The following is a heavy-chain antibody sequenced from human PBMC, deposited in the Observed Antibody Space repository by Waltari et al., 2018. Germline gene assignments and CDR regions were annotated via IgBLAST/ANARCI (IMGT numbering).Heavy chain of an antibody. D-gene: IGHD6-13*01. V-gene: IGHV4-61*02. CDR1: GGSISSGSYY. CDR3: ARVGQQLTRKWFDP. CDR2: IYTSGST. J-gene: IGHJ5*02. Sequence: QVQLQESGTGRVKHSKTLSLTCTVSGGSISSGSYYWRWIRQPAGKGLEWIGRIYTSGSTSYNPSLNRRVTISLDTSKNQYSLKLSSVTASDTTVYYCARVGQQLTRKWFDPWGQGTLVTVSS.